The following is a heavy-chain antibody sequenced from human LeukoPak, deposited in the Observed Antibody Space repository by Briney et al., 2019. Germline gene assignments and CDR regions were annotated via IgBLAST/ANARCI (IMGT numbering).Heavy chain of an antibody. Sequence: GGSLRLSCAASGFTVRSNYMSWVRQAPGKGLEWVSAIYSVGSTYYADSVKGRFTISRDNSKNTLYLQVNSLRAEDTAVYYCGGSSSDYYYYGMDVWGQGTTVTVSS. CDR3: GGSSSDYYYYGMDV. CDR2: IYSVGST. V-gene: IGHV3-53*01. CDR1: GFTVRSNY. J-gene: IGHJ6*02. D-gene: IGHD6-6*01.